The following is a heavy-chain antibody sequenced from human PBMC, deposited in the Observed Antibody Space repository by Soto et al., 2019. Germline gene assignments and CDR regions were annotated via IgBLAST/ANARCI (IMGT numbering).Heavy chain of an antibody. J-gene: IGHJ4*02. V-gene: IGHV1-18*01. CDR1: GYTFTNYG. CDR2: ISVYNGHT. D-gene: IGHD6-19*01. CDR3: ARVKAVATIVDY. Sequence: ASVKVSCTTSGYTFTNYGISWVRQAPGQGLEWMGWISVYNGHTNYAQKLQGRVTMTTDTSTSTACVELRSLRSDDTAVYYCARVKAVATIVDYWGQGTLVTVPQ.